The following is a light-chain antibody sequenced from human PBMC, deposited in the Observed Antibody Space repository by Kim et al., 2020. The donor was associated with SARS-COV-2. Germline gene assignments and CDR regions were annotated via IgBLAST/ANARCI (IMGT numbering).Light chain of an antibody. V-gene: IGLV9-49*01. J-gene: IGLJ2*01. CDR1: SGYSNYK. CDR2: VGTGAIVG. Sequence: QLVLTQPPSASASLGASATLTCTLSSGYSNYKVDWYQQRPGKGPRFVMRVGTGAIVGSKGDGIPDRFSVLGSGLNRYLTIKNIQEEDESDYHCGAGRGSGGNCVLGFGGGGQLAV. CDR3: GAGRGSGGNCVLG.